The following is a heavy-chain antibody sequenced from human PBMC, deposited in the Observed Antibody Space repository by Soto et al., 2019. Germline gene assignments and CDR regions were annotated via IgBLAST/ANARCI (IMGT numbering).Heavy chain of an antibody. J-gene: IGHJ6*02. V-gene: IGHV4-59*08. D-gene: IGHD3-10*01. CDR3: ARHGFGPLHGLVDV. CDR2: INYDGYS. Sequence: QVQLQESGPGLVKPSETLSLTCTVSGGSITNYYCSWFRQPPGKGLEWIGYINYDGYSAYNLSLKRQVPISMDAAKTQFSLMLESVTATDTAVYYCARHGFGPLHGLVDVWGPGTTVIVSS. CDR1: GGSITNYY.